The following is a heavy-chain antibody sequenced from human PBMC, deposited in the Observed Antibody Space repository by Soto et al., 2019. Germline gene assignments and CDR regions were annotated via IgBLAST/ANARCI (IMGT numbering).Heavy chain of an antibody. CDR1: GFTFSSYW. D-gene: IGHD6-13*01. J-gene: IGHJ4*02. V-gene: IGHV3-7*03. CDR2: IKQDGSEK. Sequence: GGSLRLSCAASGFTFSSYWMSWVRQAPGKGLEWVANIKQDGSEKYYVDSVKGRFTISRDNAKNSLYLQMNSLRAEDTAVYYCARDFGGAAAGTRFDYWGQGTLVTVSS. CDR3: ARDFGGAAAGTRFDY.